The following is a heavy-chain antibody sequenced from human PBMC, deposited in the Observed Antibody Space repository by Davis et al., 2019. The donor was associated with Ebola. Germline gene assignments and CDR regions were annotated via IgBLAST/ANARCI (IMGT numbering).Heavy chain of an antibody. Sequence: PGGSLRLSCAVSGFTFRRYAMSWVRQATGKGLEWRAYISGSSGTIYYAASLQGRFTISRDNAKNSLYLQMNSLRDEDTCVYYCATTKGGFDYAILTGYALDYWGQGTLVTGSS. V-gene: IGHV3-48*02. D-gene: IGHD3-9*01. CDR2: ISGSSGTI. J-gene: IGHJ4*02. CDR3: ATTKGGFDYAILTGYALDY. CDR1: GFTFRRYA.